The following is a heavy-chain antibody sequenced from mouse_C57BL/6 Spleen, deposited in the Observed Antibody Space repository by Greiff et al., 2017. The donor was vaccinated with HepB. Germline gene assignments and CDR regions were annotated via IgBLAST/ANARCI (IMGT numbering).Heavy chain of an antibody. CDR3: ARCGNYGSGSCCFDV. D-gene: IGHD2-1*01. CDR2: IYPGDGDT. CDR1: GYAFSSSW. Sequence: QVQLQQSGPELVKPGASVKISCKASGYAFSSSWMNWVKQRPGKGLEWIGRIYPGDGDTNYNGKFKGKATLTADKSSSTAYMQLSSLTSEDSAVYFCARCGNYGSGSCCFDVWGTGTTVTVSS. J-gene: IGHJ1*03. V-gene: IGHV1-82*01.